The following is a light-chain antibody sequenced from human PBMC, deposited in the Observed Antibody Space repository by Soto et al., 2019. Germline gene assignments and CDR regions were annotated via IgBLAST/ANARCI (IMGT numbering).Light chain of an antibody. CDR1: SSDVGGYNY. CDR2: DVS. J-gene: IGLJ1*01. Sequence: QSALTQPASVSGSPGQSITISCTGTSSDVGGYNYVSWYQQHPGKAPKLMIYDVSNRPSGVSNRFSGSKSGNTASLTISGPQPEDEADYYCSSYTNSSTRPYVFGTGTKLTVL. CDR3: SSYTNSSTRPYV. V-gene: IGLV2-14*01.